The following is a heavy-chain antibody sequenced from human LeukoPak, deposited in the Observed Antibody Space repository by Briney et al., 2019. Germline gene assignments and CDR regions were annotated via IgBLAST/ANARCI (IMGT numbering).Heavy chain of an antibody. V-gene: IGHV1-18*01. Sequence: ASVKVSCKASGYTFTSYGISWVRQAPGQGLEWMGWISAYNGNTNYAQKLQGRVTMTTDTSTSTAYMELRSLRSDDTAVYYCARDVEEVYDYYYYYGVDVWGQGTTVTVSS. CDR2: ISAYNGNT. J-gene: IGHJ6*02. CDR3: ARDVEEVYDYYYYYGVDV. D-gene: IGHD5/OR15-5a*01. CDR1: GYTFTSYG.